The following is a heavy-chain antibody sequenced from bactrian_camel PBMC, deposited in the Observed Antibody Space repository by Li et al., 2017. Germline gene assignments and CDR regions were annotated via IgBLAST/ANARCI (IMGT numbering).Heavy chain of an antibody. CDR2: IDGDGKT. V-gene: IGHV3S53*01. CDR1: GYMITSSC. Sequence: HVQLVESGGGSVQAGGSLRLSCVAPGYMITSSCMGIFRQAPGKEREGVATIDGDGKTMYRDSVKGRFTISKDIAKNTLSLQMNSLKPEDTAMYYCAADEHTASWACTLLVVAGWGDFGSWGQGTQVTVS. J-gene: IGHJ6*01. CDR3: AADEHTASWACTLLVVAGWGDFGS. D-gene: IGHD6*01.